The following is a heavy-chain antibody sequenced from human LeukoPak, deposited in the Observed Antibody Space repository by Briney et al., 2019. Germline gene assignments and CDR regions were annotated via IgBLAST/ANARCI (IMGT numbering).Heavy chain of an antibody. Sequence: GGSLRLSCAASGFTFSDYYMSWIRQAPGKGLEWVSYISSSGSTIYYADSVKGRFTISRDNAKNSLYLQMNSLRAEDTAVYYCARDEGEQIYYYYMDVWGKGTTVTVSS. CDR1: GFTFSDYY. D-gene: IGHD1/OR15-1a*01. V-gene: IGHV3-11*04. CDR3: ARDEGEQIYYYYMDV. CDR2: ISSSGSTI. J-gene: IGHJ6*03.